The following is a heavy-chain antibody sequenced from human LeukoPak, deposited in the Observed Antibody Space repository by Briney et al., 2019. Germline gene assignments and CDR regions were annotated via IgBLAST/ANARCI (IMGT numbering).Heavy chain of an antibody. D-gene: IGHD4-17*01. Sequence: GGSLRLSCAASGFTFSSYEMSWVRQAPGKGLEWVSYISSSGSTIYYADSVKGRFTISRDNAKNSLYLQMNSLRAEDTAVYYCARGLDYGDFNNWFDPWGRGTLVTVSS. V-gene: IGHV3-48*03. CDR3: ARGLDYGDFNNWFDP. CDR1: GFTFSSYE. CDR2: ISSSGSTI. J-gene: IGHJ5*02.